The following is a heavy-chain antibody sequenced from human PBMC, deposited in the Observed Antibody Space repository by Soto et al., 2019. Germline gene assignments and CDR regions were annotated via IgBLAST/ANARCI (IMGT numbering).Heavy chain of an antibody. J-gene: IGHJ4*02. V-gene: IGHV3-30*18. D-gene: IGHD3-10*01. CDR1: GFTFSSYG. CDR3: AKDPTAFGSGKGYFDF. CDR2: ISYDGGMI. Sequence: QVQMVESGGGVVQPGRSLRLSCAASGFTFSSYGMHWVRQAPGKGLEWVAVISYDGGMIYYLEAVKGRFIISRDNSKNTLFLQMNSLRVEDTAVYSCAKDPTAFGSGKGYFDFWGQGTLVSVSS.